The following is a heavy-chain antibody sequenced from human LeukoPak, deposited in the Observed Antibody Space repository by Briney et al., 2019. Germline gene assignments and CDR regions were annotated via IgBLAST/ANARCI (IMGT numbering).Heavy chain of an antibody. Sequence: GGSLGLSCAASGFTFDDYAMHWVRQAPGKGLEWVSGISWRSDSVDYAESVKGRLTISRDNAKNSLYLQMNSLRADDTALYYCAKDWSYGGNSWKYFGSWGQGILVTVSS. D-gene: IGHD4-23*01. CDR1: GFTFDDYA. V-gene: IGHV3-9*01. J-gene: IGHJ4*02. CDR3: AKDWSYGGNSWKYFGS. CDR2: ISWRSDSV.